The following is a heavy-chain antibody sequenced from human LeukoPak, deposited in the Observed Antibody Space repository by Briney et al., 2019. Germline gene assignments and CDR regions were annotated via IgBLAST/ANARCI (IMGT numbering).Heavy chain of an antibody. D-gene: IGHD3-10*01. CDR1: GYTFTSYG. J-gene: IGHJ4*02. CDR3: ARDQHAYYGSGKHFDY. Sequence: ASVKVSCKASGYTFTSYGISWVRQAPGQGLEWMGWISAYNGNTNYAQKLQGRATMTTDTSTSTAYMELRSLRSDDTAVYYCARDQHAYYGSGKHFDYWGQGTLVTVSS. CDR2: ISAYNGNT. V-gene: IGHV1-18*01.